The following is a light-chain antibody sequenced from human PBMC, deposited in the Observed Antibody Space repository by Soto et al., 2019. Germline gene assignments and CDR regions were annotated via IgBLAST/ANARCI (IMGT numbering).Light chain of an antibody. J-gene: IGLJ2*01. Sequence: QSVLTQPPSVSGAPGQRVTISCTGTSSNIGAGYDVHWYQQLPGTAPKLLIYGNSNRPSGVPDRFSGSKSGTSASLAITGLQAEDEADYYCQSCASSLSGSVFGGGTKVTVL. CDR1: SSNIGAGYD. V-gene: IGLV1-40*01. CDR3: QSCASSLSGSV. CDR2: GNS.